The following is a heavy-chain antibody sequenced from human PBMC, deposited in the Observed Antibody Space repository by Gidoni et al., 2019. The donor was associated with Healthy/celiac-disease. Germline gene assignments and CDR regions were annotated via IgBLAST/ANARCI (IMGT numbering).Heavy chain of an antibody. D-gene: IGHD6-13*01. V-gene: IGHV4-34*01. J-gene: IGHJ6*02. CDR3: ARGEIIAAAGTDRYYYYGMDV. CDR1: GGSFSGSY. Sequence: QVQLQQWGAGLLKPSETLSLTCAVYGGSFSGSYWSWLRQPPGKGLEWIGEINHSGSTNYNPSLKSRVTISVDTSKNQFSLKLSSVTAADTAVYYCARGEIIAAAGTDRYYYYGMDVWGQGTTVTVSS. CDR2: INHSGST.